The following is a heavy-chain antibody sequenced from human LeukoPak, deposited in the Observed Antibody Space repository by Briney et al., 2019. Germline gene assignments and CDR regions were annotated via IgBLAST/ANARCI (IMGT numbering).Heavy chain of an antibody. D-gene: IGHD2-2*02. CDR2: ISAYNGNT. J-gene: IGHJ6*02. V-gene: IGHV1-18*01. CDR1: GYTFTSYG. Sequence: GASVKVSCKTSGYTFTSYGINWVRQAPGQGLEWMGWISAYNGNTNYAQKFQGRVTMTTDTSTSTAYMELRSLGSDDTAVYYCARTPCTTSCYMYYGMDVWGQGTTVTVSS. CDR3: ARTPCTTSCYMYYGMDV.